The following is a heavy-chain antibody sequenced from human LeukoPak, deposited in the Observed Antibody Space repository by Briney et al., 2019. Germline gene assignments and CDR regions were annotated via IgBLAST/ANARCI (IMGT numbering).Heavy chain of an antibody. Sequence: GGSLRLSCAASGFTFSSYGMHWVRQAPGKGLVWVAVISYDGSNKYYADSVKGRFTISRDNSKNTLYLQMNSLRAEDTAVYYCAKDSGLVGATGDAFDIWGQGTMVTVSS. CDR3: AKDSGLVGATGDAFDI. V-gene: IGHV3-30*18. J-gene: IGHJ3*02. CDR1: GFTFSSYG. D-gene: IGHD1-26*01. CDR2: ISYDGSNK.